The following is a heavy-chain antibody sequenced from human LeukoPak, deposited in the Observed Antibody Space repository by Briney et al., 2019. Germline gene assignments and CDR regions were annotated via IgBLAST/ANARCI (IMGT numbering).Heavy chain of an antibody. J-gene: IGHJ4*02. CDR1: GGSVSSGSYY. D-gene: IGHD6-19*01. V-gene: IGHV4-61*01. Sequence: PETLSLTCTVSGGSVSSGSYYWSWIRQPPGKGLEWIGYIYYSGSTNYNSSLKSRVTISVDTSKNQFSLKLSSVTAADTAVYYCARDLRAVAGSGTFDYWGQGTLVTVSS. CDR3: ARDLRAVAGSGTFDY. CDR2: IYYSGST.